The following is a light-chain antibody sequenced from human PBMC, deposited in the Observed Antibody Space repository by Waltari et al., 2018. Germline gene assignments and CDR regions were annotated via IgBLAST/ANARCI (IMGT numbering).Light chain of an antibody. V-gene: IGKV3-15*01. J-gene: IGKJ1*01. CDR1: QSVSSN. Sequence: EIVMTQSPATLSVSPGERATLSCRASQSVSSNLAWYQQKPGQAPRLLIYGASTRATGIPARFSGSGSGTEFTLTISSLQSEDFAVYYCQQYNNFWTFDQGP. CDR2: GAS. CDR3: QQYNNFWT.